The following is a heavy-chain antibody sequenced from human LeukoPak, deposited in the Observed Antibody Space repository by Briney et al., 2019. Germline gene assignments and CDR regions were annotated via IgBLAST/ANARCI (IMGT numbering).Heavy chain of an antibody. V-gene: IGHV3-30-3*01. Sequence: GRSLRLSCAASGFTFSSFTMYWVRQTPGRGLEWLAVISYDGSGKIYRDSVKGRFTISRDNSKNTLYLQMTSLRAEDTAVYYCAKDLRVRSDFWSGYSNDAFDIWGQGTMVTVSS. J-gene: IGHJ3*02. CDR3: AKDLRVRSDFWSGYSNDAFDI. CDR2: ISYDGSGK. CDR1: GFTFSSFT. D-gene: IGHD3-3*01.